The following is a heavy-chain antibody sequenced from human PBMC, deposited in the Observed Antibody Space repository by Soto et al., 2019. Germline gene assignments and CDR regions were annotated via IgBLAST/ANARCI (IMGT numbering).Heavy chain of an antibody. Sequence: GESLKISCKGSGYSFTSYWIGWVRQMPGKGLEWMGIIYPGDSDTRYSPSFQGQVTISADKSISTAYLQWSSLKASGTAMYYCAREPYYDILTGWFDPWGQGTLVTVSS. CDR3: AREPYYDILTGWFDP. V-gene: IGHV5-51*01. D-gene: IGHD3-9*01. CDR2: IYPGDSDT. CDR1: GYSFTSYW. J-gene: IGHJ5*02.